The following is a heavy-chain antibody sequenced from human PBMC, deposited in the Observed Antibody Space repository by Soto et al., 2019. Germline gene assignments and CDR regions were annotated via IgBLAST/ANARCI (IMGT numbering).Heavy chain of an antibody. J-gene: IGHJ6*02. CDR1: GFTFSSYA. CDR3: AKVRGEYQITSDGMDV. V-gene: IGHV3-23*01. CDR2: VSSIGGST. D-gene: IGHD2-2*01. Sequence: GGSLRLSCAASGFTFSSYAMSWVRQAPGKGLEWVSVVSSIGGSTYYADSVKGRFTISRDNSKNTLYLHMNSLRAEDTAVYYCAKVRGEYQITSDGMDVWGQGTTVTVSS.